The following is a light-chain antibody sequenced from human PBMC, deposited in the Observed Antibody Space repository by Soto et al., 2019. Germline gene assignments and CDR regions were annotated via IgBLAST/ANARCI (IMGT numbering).Light chain of an antibody. Sequence: DIQITQSPSSLSASVGDRVTITCRASQSISSYLHWYQQKPGKAPKLLSYAASSLHSGVPSRFSGSGSGTDVTLTISSLQPEDFATYCCQRSFSTPLTFGGGTKVEIK. CDR2: AAS. CDR1: QSISSY. CDR3: QRSFSTPLT. V-gene: IGKV1-39*01. J-gene: IGKJ4*01.